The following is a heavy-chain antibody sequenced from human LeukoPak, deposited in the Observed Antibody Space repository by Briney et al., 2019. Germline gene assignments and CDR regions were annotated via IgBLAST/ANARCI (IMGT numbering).Heavy chain of an antibody. J-gene: IGHJ4*02. CDR1: GFTFSSHS. CDR2: ISSGSSAR. D-gene: IGHD3-3*01. Sequence: GGSLRLSCAASGFTFSSHSMNWVRQIPGKGLEWVSYISSGSSARYYADSVKGRFTISRDDARNSLYLQMNSLRAEDTAVYYCARMSGSRLPGYWGQGTLVTVSS. CDR3: ARMSGSRLPGY. V-gene: IGHV3-48*01.